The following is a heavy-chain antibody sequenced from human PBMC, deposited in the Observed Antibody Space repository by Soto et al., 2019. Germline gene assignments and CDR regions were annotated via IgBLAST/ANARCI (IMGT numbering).Heavy chain of an antibody. Sequence: EVQLVESGGGVVRPGGSLRLSCAASGFGFDEYGMSWVRQGPGKGLEWVSGINRHGDSTGYADSVKGRVTISRDNAKNSLYLQRNSLRAEDTAGYYCARDHRWGYEYGDYGDSWGQGTLVTVSS. J-gene: IGHJ4*02. D-gene: IGHD4-17*01. V-gene: IGHV3-20*04. CDR2: INRHGDST. CDR1: GFGFDEYG. CDR3: ARDHRWGYEYGDYGDS.